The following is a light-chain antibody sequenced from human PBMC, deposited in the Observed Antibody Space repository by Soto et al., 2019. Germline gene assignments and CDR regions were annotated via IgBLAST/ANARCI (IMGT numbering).Light chain of an antibody. Sequence: EIVLTQSPATLSLSPRERATLSCRASQSLGYYLAWFQQKHGQAPRLLIYDTSNRASGIPDRFSGSGSGTDFTLTISSLDPEDFAVYYCQQRRDWPLTFGGGTKVEIK. CDR2: DTS. J-gene: IGKJ4*01. V-gene: IGKV3-11*01. CDR3: QQRRDWPLT. CDR1: QSLGYY.